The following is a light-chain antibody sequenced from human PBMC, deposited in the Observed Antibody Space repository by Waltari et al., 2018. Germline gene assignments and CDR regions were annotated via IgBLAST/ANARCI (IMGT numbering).Light chain of an antibody. J-gene: IGKJ3*01. CDR3: QQHYSTPFT. CDR1: QNILYNSNNKNS. Sequence: DIVMTQSPDSLPVSLGERATTNCRSTQNILYNSNNKNSLAWYQQKPGQPPKLLIFWASSRESGVPDRFSGSGSGTDFTLTISSLQAEDVAVYYCQQHYSTPFTFGPGTTVDIK. CDR2: WAS. V-gene: IGKV4-1*01.